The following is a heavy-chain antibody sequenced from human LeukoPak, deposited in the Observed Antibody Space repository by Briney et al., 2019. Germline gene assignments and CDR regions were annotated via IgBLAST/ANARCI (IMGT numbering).Heavy chain of an antibody. CDR2: ISAYNGNT. J-gene: IGHJ4*02. CDR1: GGTFSSYA. CDR3: AGGRDDFWSGYHYYFDY. V-gene: IGHV1-18*01. D-gene: IGHD3-3*01. Sequence: ASVKVSCKASGGTFSSYAISWVRQAPGQGLEWMGWISAYNGNTNYAQKLQGRVTMTTDTSTSTAYMELRSLRSDDTAVYYCAGGRDDFWSGYHYYFDYWGQGTLVTVSS.